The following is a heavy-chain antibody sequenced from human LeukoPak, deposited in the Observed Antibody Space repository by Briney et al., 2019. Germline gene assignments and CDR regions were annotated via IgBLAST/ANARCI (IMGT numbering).Heavy chain of an antibody. CDR3: GKANYYDSSGLGY. V-gene: IGHV3-74*01. CDR1: GFTFSDYW. CDR2: TNSDGSTT. D-gene: IGHD3-22*01. J-gene: IGHJ4*02. Sequence: PGGSLRLSCAASGFTFSDYWMHWVRQAPGKGLVWISRTNSDGSTTSYADSVKGRFTISRDNAKNTLYLQMNSLRAEDTAVYYCGKANYYDSSGLGYWGQGTLVTVSS.